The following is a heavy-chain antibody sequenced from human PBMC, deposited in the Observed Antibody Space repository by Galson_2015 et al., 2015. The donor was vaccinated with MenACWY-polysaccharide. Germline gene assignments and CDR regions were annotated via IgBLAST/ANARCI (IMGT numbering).Heavy chain of an antibody. CDR3: AKRARVVAAAWYGMDV. V-gene: IGHV3-23*01. J-gene: IGHJ6*02. CDR1: GFSFSSYA. Sequence: SLRLSCAAAGFSFSSYAMSWVRQAPGKGLEWVSAITGSGGAKYYVDSVKGRFTISRDNSKNTLYLQMNSLRVEDTAVYYCAKRARVVAAAWYGMDVWGQGTTVTVSS. CDR2: ITGSGGAK. D-gene: IGHD2-15*01.